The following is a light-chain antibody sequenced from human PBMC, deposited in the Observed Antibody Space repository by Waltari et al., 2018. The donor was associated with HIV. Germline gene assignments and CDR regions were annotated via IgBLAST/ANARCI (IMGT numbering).Light chain of an antibody. CDR2: AAS. J-gene: IGKJ3*01. CDR3: LHLNSYPLT. CDR1: QGISSY. Sequence: DIQLTHSPSFLSASVGDRVTITCRASQGISSYLAWYQQKPGKAPTLLMYAASTLQSGVPSRFSGSGSGTEFTLTISSLQPEDFATYYCLHLNSYPLTFGPGTKVEIK. V-gene: IGKV1-9*01.